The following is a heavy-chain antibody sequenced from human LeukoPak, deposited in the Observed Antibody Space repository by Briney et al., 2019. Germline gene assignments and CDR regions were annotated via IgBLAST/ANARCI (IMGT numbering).Heavy chain of an antibody. J-gene: IGHJ6*02. CDR1: GFTFSSYA. D-gene: IGHD3-10*01. CDR3: ARDVRVQSLWYYYGSGPPYSGMDV. Sequence: PGGSLRLSCAASGFTFSSYAMHWVRQAPGKGLEWVAVISYDGSNKYYADSVKGRFTISRDNSKNTLYLQMNSLRAEDTAVYYCARDVRVQSLWYYYGSGPPYSGMDVWGQGTTVTVSS. CDR2: ISYDGSNK. V-gene: IGHV3-30*01.